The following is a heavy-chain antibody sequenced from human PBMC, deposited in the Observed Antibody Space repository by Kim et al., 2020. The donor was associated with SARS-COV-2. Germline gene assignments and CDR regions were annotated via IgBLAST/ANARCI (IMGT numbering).Heavy chain of an antibody. D-gene: IGHD6-19*01. J-gene: IGHJ4*02. Sequence: ASVKVSCKASGYTFTSYYMHWVRQAPGQGLEWMGIINPSGGSTSYAQKFQGRVTMTRDTSTSTVYMELSSLRSEDTAVYYCARDGPSGGWYRIFDYWGQGTLVTVSS. CDR2: INPSGGST. V-gene: IGHV1-46*01. CDR1: GYTFTSYY. CDR3: ARDGPSGGWYRIFDY.